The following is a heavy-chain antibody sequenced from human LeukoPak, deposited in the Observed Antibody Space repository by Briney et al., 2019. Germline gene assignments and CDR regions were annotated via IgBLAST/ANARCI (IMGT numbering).Heavy chain of an antibody. V-gene: IGHV1-2*02. CDR3: ARGDNVLGYCSGGSCYEDYYYYMDV. D-gene: IGHD2-15*01. CDR2: INPNSGGT. Sequence: ASVKVSCKASGYTFTSYAMNWVRQAPGQGLEWMGWINPNSGGTNYAQKFQGRVTMTRDTSISTAYMELSRLRSDDTAVYYCARGDNVLGYCSGGSCYEDYYYYMDVWGKGTTVTISS. CDR1: GYTFTSYA. J-gene: IGHJ6*03.